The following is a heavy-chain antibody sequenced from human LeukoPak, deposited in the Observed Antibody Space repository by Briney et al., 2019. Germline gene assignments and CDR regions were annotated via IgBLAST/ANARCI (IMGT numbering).Heavy chain of an antibody. CDR3: AREPSSGYHPAHFDY. Sequence: KPGGSLRLSCAASGFTFSSYGMSWVRQAPGKGLEWVSTISGSGGSTYYADSVKGRFTISRDNSKNTLYLQMNSLRAEDTAVYYCAREPSSGYHPAHFDYWGQGTLVTVSS. D-gene: IGHD3-22*01. CDR2: ISGSGGST. V-gene: IGHV3-23*01. J-gene: IGHJ4*02. CDR1: GFTFSSYG.